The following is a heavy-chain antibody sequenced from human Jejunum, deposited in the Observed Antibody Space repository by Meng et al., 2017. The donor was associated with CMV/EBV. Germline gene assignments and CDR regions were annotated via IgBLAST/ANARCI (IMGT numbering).Heavy chain of an antibody. D-gene: IGHD3-10*01. Sequence: CVPSGLLFRNYTSLWVRQAPGNGLECVSYITSRSHELHYADSVKGRFTISRDNARNTLFLQMNSLRAEDTAVYYCAIGVGNYLDYWGQGTLVTVSS. CDR3: AIGVGNYLDY. J-gene: IGHJ4*02. CDR1: GLLFRNYT. CDR2: ITSRSHEL. V-gene: IGHV3-21*06.